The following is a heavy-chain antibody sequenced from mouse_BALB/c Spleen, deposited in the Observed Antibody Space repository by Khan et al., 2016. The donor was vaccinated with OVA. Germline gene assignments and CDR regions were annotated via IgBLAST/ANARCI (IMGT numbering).Heavy chain of an antibody. CDR2: IYPEGDTP. V-gene: IGHV1-77*01. J-gene: IGHJ3*01. CDR1: GYTFTDYV. CDR3: ARAGWDGFAY. Sequence: QVQLQQSGPELVKPGASVKMSCKASGYTFTDYVMNWVKQSNGQGLEWIGQIYPEGDTPYSNENLKGKATLTADRSSSTAYMQPSNLTSEDSAVYFCARAGWDGFAYWGQGTLVTVSA. D-gene: IGHD4-1*01.